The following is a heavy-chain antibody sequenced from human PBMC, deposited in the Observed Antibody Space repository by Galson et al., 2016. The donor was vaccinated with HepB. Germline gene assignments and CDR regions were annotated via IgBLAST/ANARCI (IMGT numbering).Heavy chain of an antibody. CDR2: ISASSSYI. Sequence: SLRLSCAVSGFTFSSYSMDWVRQAPGKGLEWVSSISASSSYIYYADSVKGRFTISRDNAKHSLYLQMNSLRAEDTAVYSCAKFPLASRRGTLYSYSGMDVWGQGTTVTVSS. V-gene: IGHV3-21*01. CDR1: GFTFSSYS. CDR3: AKFPLASRRGTLYSYSGMDV. J-gene: IGHJ6*02. D-gene: IGHD3-10*01.